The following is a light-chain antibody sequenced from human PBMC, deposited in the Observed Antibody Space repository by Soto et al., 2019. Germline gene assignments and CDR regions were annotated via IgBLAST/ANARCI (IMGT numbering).Light chain of an antibody. J-gene: IGKJ1*01. CDR3: HQYGSAPAWT. CDR1: QSVSSSY. CDR2: GAS. Sequence: EIVLTQSPGTLSLFPGERATLSCRASQSVSSSYLAWYQQKPGQAPRLLIYGASNRATGIPDRFSGAVSGTDFTLTFSRLEPEDFAVYYCHQYGSAPAWTFGQGPKVEIK. V-gene: IGKV3-20*01.